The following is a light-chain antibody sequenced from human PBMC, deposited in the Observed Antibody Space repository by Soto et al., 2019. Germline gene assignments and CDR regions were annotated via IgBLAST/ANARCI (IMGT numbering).Light chain of an antibody. V-gene: IGKV1-5*03. CDR3: QQYHTSPWT. CDR1: QSISRW. Sequence: DLQMAQSPSTLSASVGDSVAITCRASQSISRWLAWFQQKPGEAPKLLITEASNLEGGVPSRFSGSGYGTEFTLTISSLQPDDFATYSCQQYHTSPWTFGQGSKV. J-gene: IGKJ1*01. CDR2: EAS.